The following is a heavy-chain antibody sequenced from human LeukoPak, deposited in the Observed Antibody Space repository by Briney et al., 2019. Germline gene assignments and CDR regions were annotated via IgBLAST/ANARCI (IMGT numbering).Heavy chain of an antibody. CDR1: GGSISSYY. CDR2: MYYSGST. Sequence: SETLSLTCTVSGGSISSYYWSWIRQPPGKGLEWIGYMYYSGSTNYNPSLKSRVTISVDTSQNQFSLRLSSVTAADTAVYYCARGRYVTTRGGAAAGFLDYWGQGTLVTVST. D-gene: IGHD6-13*01. CDR3: ARGRYVTTRGGAAAGFLDY. V-gene: IGHV4-59*12. J-gene: IGHJ4*02.